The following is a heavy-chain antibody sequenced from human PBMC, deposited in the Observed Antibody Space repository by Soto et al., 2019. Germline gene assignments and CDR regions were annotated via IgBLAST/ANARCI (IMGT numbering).Heavy chain of an antibody. J-gene: IGHJ6*02. CDR3: ARHKELLLASLSYGLDL. Sequence: SETLSLTCTVSGDFVSSSRYYWGWIRRPPGKGLEWIGSIYYTGDTFFNPSLKSRVTFSVDPSKNQFSLKLTSLTAADTAVYFCARHKELLLASLSYGLDLWGQGTTVTVSS. CDR1: GDFVSSSRYY. CDR2: IYYTGDT. D-gene: IGHD3-22*01. V-gene: IGHV4-39*01.